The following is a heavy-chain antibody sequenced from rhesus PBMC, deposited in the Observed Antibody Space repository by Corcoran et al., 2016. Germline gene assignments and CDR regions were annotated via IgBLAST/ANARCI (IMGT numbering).Heavy chain of an antibody. J-gene: IGHJ4*01. D-gene: IGHD4-23*01. Sequence: QVQLQESGPGVVKPSETLSLTCAVSGGSISSGYDWSWIRQPPGKGLEGIGYIYGSSGSTNYNPSLKNRVTSAKDASKNQFSLKLSSVTAADTAVYYCATRGEYSHVFDYWGQGVLVTVSS. V-gene: IGHV4-76*01. CDR1: GGSISSGYD. CDR2: IYGSSGST. CDR3: ATRGEYSHVFDY.